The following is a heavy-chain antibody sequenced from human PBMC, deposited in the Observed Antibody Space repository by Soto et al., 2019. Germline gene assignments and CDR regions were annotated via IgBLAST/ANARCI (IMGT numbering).Heavy chain of an antibody. CDR1: GGTFSSYA. D-gene: IGHD2-8*01. CDR3: ARGTPRGYCTNGVCYTPDY. J-gene: IGHJ4*02. V-gene: IGHV1-69*13. CDR2: IIPIFGTA. Sequence: ASVKVSCKASGGTFSSYAISWVRQAPGQGLEWMGGIIPIFGTANYAQKFQGRVTITADESTSTAYMELSSLRSEDTAVYYCARGTPRGYCTNGVCYTPDYWGQGTLVTVSS.